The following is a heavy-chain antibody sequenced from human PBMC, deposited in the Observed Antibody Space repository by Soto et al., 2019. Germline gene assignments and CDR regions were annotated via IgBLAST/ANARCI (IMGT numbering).Heavy chain of an antibody. D-gene: IGHD1-26*01. V-gene: IGHV4-31*03. CDR1: GGSISSGGYY. Sequence: SETLSLTCTVSGGSISSGGYYWSWIRQHPGKGLEWIGYIYYSGSTYYNPSLKSRVTISVDTSKNQFSLKLSSVTAADTAVYYCARVGAEYNWFDPWGQGNLVTVSS. CDR3: ARVGAEYNWFDP. J-gene: IGHJ5*02. CDR2: IYYSGST.